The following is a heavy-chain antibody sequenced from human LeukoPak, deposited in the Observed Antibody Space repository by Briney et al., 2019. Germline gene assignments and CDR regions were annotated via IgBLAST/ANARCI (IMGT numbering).Heavy chain of an antibody. CDR1: GFTFSSYG. J-gene: IGHJ4*02. CDR2: ISGSGGST. D-gene: IGHD3-9*01. Sequence: GGSLRLSCAASGFTFSSYGMSWVRQAPGKGLEWVSAISGSGGSTYYADSVKGRFTISRDNSKNTLYLQMNSLRAEDTAVYYCAKDLVAYYDILTGSMETGFDYWGQGTLVTVSS. V-gene: IGHV3-23*01. CDR3: AKDLVAYYDILTGSMETGFDY.